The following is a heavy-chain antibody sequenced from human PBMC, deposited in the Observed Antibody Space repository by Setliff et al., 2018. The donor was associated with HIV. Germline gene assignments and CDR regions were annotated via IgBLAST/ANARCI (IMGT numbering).Heavy chain of an antibody. D-gene: IGHD3-3*01. CDR3: ARQRGGRVTIFGVSGGWFDP. V-gene: IGHV4-39*01. Sequence: PSETLSLTCTVSGGSISSSSYYWGWIRQPPGKGLEWIGSIYYSGSTYYNPSLKSRVTISVDTSKNQFSLKLSSVTAADTAVYYCARQRGGRVTIFGVSGGWFDPWGQGTLVTVSS. CDR2: IYYSGST. J-gene: IGHJ5*02. CDR1: GGSISSSSYY.